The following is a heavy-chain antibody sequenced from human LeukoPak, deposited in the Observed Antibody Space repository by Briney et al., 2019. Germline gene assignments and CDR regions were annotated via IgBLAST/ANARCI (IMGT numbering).Heavy chain of an antibody. Sequence: GGSLRLSCAASGFIFSRNWMSWVRQAPGKGLEWVANIKQDGSEKYYVDSVKGRFTISRDNAKNSLYLQMNSLRAEDTAVYYCARKGGPLGPPFDNWGQGTLVTVSS. CDR3: ARKGGPLGPPFDN. CDR1: GFIFSRNW. CDR2: IKQDGSEK. D-gene: IGHD7-27*01. J-gene: IGHJ4*02. V-gene: IGHV3-7*01.